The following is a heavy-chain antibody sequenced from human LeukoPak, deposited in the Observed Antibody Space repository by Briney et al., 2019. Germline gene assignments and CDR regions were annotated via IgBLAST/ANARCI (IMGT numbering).Heavy chain of an antibody. V-gene: IGHV3-13*04. CDR3: ARAHSSGWYIDY. D-gene: IGHD6-19*01. Sequence: PGGSLRLSCAASGFTFSSYDMHWVRQATGKGLEWVSAIGTAGDTYYPGSAKGRFTISRENAKNSLYLQMNSLRAGDTAVYYCARAHSSGWYIDYWGQGTLVTVSS. CDR1: GFTFSSYD. J-gene: IGHJ4*02. CDR2: IGTAGDT.